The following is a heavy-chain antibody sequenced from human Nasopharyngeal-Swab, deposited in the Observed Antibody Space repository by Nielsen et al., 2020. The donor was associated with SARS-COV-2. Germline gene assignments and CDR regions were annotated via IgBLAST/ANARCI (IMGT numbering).Heavy chain of an antibody. V-gene: IGHV4-39*01. CDR2: IYYNGNT. Sequence: SETLSLTCTVSGDSIAYSTFYWGWIRQPPGKGLEWIGNIYYNGNTYQNTSLKSRLTISVDKSKNQFSLQLSSVTAADTAVYYCVRSSSWYYFDYWAQGTQVTVSS. CDR1: GDSIAYSTFY. D-gene: IGHD6-13*01. CDR3: VRSSSWYYFDY. J-gene: IGHJ4*02.